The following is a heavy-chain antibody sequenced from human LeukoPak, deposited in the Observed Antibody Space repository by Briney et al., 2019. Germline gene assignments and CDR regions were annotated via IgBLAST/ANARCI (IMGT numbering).Heavy chain of an antibody. J-gene: IGHJ4*02. V-gene: IGHV3-48*04. CDR1: GFTFSSYS. D-gene: IGHD5-24*01. CDR2: ISSSSSTI. CDR3: ARGDGYNIPYLLYYFDY. Sequence: PGGSLRLSCAASGFTFSSYSMNWVRQAPGKGLEWVSYISSSSSTIYYADSVKGRFTISRDNAKNSLYLQMNSLRAEDTAVYYCARGDGYNIPYLLYYFDYWGQGTLVTVSS.